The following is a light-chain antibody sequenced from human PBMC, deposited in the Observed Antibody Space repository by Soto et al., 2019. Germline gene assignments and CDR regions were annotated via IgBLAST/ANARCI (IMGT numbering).Light chain of an antibody. J-gene: IGKJ4*01. CDR1: QTVRNNY. CDR3: QQFSSYPLT. CDR2: DAS. V-gene: IGKV3-20*01. Sequence: EFVLTQSPGTLSLSPGKRATLFCRASQTVRNNYLAWYQQKPGQAPRLLIYDASSRATGIPDRFSGGGSGTDFNLTISRLETEDFAVYYCQQFSSYPLTFGGGTKVDIK.